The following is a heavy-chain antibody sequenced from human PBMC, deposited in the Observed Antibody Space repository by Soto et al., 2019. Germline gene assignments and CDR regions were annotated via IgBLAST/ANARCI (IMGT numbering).Heavy chain of an antibody. CDR3: ANPPPYCSSTSCPYGMDV. Sequence: ASVKVSCKASGYTFTSYAMHWVRQAPGQRLEWMGWINAGNGNTKYSQKFQGRVTITRDTSASTAYMELSSLRSEDTAVYYCANPPPYCSSTSCPYGMDVWGQGTTVTVSS. V-gene: IGHV1-3*01. D-gene: IGHD2-2*01. CDR2: INAGNGNT. J-gene: IGHJ6*02. CDR1: GYTFTSYA.